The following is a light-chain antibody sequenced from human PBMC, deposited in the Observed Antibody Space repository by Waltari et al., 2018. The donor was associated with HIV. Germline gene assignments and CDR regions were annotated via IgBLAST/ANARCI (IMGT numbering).Light chain of an antibody. CDR2: WAS. CDR1: KSFLYSSNNKNY. CDR3: QQYYSAPPYT. V-gene: IGKV4-1*01. Sequence: DIVMTQSSDSLAVSLGERATINYKSRKSFLYSSNNKNYLAWYQQKPGQPPKLLIYWASTRESGVPDRFSGSGSGTDFTLTISSLQAEDVAVYYCQQYYSAPPYTFGQGTKLEIK. J-gene: IGKJ2*01.